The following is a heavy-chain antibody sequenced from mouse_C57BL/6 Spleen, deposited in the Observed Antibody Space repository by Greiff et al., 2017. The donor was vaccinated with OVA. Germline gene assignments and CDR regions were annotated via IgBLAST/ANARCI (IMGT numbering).Heavy chain of an antibody. CDR3: AIFPLITTVVAEAY. CDR1: GYTFTSYW. D-gene: IGHD1-1*01. V-gene: IGHV1-74*01. Sequence: QVRVKQSGAELVKPGASVKVSCKASGYTFTSYWMHWVKQRPGQGLEWIGRIHPSDSDTNYNQKFKGKATLTVDKSSSTAYMQLSSLTSEDSAVYYCAIFPLITTVVAEAYWGQGTLVTVSA. J-gene: IGHJ3*01. CDR2: IHPSDSDT.